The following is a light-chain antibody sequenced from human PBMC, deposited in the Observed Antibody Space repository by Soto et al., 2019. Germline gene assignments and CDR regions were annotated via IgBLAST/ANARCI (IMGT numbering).Light chain of an antibody. J-gene: IGKJ5*01. CDR1: QDISNY. CDR2: DAS. Sequence: EIEMTQSPSSLSASVGDRVTITCQASQDISNYLNWYQQKTGRAPKLLIYDASSLESGVSSRFSGSGSGTHFTFTISSLQPDDIATYYCQQYEDFPLTFGQGTRLDIK. V-gene: IGKV1-33*01. CDR3: QQYEDFPLT.